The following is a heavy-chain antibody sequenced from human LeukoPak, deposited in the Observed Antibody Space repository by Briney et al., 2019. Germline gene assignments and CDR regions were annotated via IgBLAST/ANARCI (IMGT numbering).Heavy chain of an antibody. D-gene: IGHD3-22*01. J-gene: IGHJ4*02. CDR1: GGSFSDYA. CDR2: INHSGST. V-gene: IGHV4-34*01. Sequence: SETLSLTCAVYGGSFSDYAWTWIRQPPGKGLEWIGEINHSGSTNYNPSLKSRVTISVDTSKNQFSLKLISVTAADTAVHYCASRGTSGYDYWGQGTLVTVSS. CDR3: ASRGTSGYDY.